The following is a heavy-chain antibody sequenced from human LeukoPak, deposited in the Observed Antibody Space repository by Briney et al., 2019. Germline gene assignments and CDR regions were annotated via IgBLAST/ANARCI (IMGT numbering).Heavy chain of an antibody. J-gene: IGHJ6*03. V-gene: IGHV4-59*01. CDR3: ARTSSGGYSYGYYYYYYMDV. CDR1: GGSISSYY. D-gene: IGHD5-18*01. Sequence: SETLSLTCTVSGGSISSYYWSWIRQPPGKGLEWIGYIYYSGSTNYNPSLKSRVTISVDTSKNQFSLKLSSVTAADTAVYYCARTSSGGYSYGYYYYYYMDVWGKGTTVTVSS. CDR2: IYYSGST.